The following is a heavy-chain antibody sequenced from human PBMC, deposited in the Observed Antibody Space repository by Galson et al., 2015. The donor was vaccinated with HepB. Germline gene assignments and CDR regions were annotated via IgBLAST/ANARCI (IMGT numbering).Heavy chain of an antibody. D-gene: IGHD6-13*01. CDR1: GFTVSSNY. CDR2: IYSGGST. V-gene: IGHV3-53*04. Sequence: SLRPSCAASGFTVSSNYRSWVRQAPGTGLEWASAIYSGGSTYYADPVKGRFTISRHNSKNTLYLQMNSLRAEDTAVYYCAREFGSWYWGQGTLVTVSS. CDR3: AREFGSWY. J-gene: IGHJ4*02.